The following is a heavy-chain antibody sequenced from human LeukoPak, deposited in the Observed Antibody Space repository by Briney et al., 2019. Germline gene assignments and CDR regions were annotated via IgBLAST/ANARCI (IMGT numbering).Heavy chain of an antibody. CDR1: GFTFNNYA. Sequence: AGGSLRLSCAASGFTFNNYAMSWVRQAPGKGLEWVSAISGSGTSTYYTDSVKGRFTISRDNSKNTLYLQMNSLRVEDTAVYYCAKVRYDSSGYQSPYFDYWGQGTPVTVSS. CDR2: ISGSGTST. CDR3: AKVRYDSSGYQSPYFDY. D-gene: IGHD3-22*01. J-gene: IGHJ4*02. V-gene: IGHV3-23*01.